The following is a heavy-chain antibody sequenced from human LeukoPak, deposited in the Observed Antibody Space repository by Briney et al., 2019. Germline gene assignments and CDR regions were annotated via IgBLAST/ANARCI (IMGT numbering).Heavy chain of an antibody. D-gene: IGHD3-22*01. J-gene: IGHJ4*02. CDR3: ASSIYSSGYYYASY. Sequence: PSETLSLTCTVSGGSISSYYWSWIRQPPGKGLEGIGYIYYSGSTNYNPSLKSRVTISVDTSKNQFSLKLSSVTAADTAVYYCASSIYSSGYYYASYWGQGTLVTVSS. CDR2: IYYSGST. V-gene: IGHV4-59*08. CDR1: GGSISSYY.